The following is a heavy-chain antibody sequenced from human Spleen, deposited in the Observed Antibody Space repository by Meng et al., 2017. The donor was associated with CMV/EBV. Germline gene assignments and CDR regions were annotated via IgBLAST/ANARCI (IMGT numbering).Heavy chain of an antibody. D-gene: IGHD2-2*02. V-gene: IGHV3-9*01. J-gene: IGHJ4*02. CDR3: AKVRGVVPTTVPPDWGNDY. CDR1: GFTFDDYV. Sequence: SLKISCAASGFTFDDYVMHWVRQTPGKGLEWVSGISWISSYIAYADSVEGRFTISRDNAKNSLYLQMNSLRAEDTAVYYCAKVRGVVPTTVPPDWGNDYWGQGTLVTVSS. CDR2: ISWISSYI.